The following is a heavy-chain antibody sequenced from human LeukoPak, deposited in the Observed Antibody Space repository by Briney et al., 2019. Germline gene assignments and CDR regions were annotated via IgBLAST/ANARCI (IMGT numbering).Heavy chain of an antibody. CDR3: ARSIPDYTRFDY. CDR2: FKTNSGQV. Sequence: GGSLRLSCVASGFTFSAYAMNWIRLAPGKGLEWVSTFKTNSGQVYYAESVRGRFTISRGNSKNTVYLQMSSLRAEDTALYYCARSIPDYTRFDYWGQGALVTVSS. J-gene: IGHJ4*02. CDR1: GFTFSAYA. D-gene: IGHD2-2*02. V-gene: IGHV3-23*01.